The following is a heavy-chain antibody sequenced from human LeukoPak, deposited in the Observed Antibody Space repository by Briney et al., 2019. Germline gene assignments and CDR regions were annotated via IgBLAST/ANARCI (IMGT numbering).Heavy chain of an antibody. CDR2: INPNSGGT. CDR1: GYTFTGYY. Sequence: ASVKVSCKASGYTFTGYYMHWVRQAPGQGLEWMGWINPNSGGTNYAQKFQGWVTMTRDTSISTAYMELSRLRSDDTAVYYCARVDTAMVPLDDAFDIWGQGTMVTVSS. V-gene: IGHV1-2*04. J-gene: IGHJ3*02. D-gene: IGHD5-18*01. CDR3: ARVDTAMVPLDDAFDI.